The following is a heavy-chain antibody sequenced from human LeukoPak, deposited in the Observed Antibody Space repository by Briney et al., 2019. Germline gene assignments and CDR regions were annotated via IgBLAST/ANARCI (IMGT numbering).Heavy chain of an antibody. CDR1: GFIVSRNY. CDR3: AISTSWTGVFDY. D-gene: IGHD2-2*01. Sequence: GGSLRLSCGASGFIVSRNYMSWVRQAPGKGLEWVSVVYADVRTYYADSVKGRFTISRDNSKNTLYLQMNSLRAEDTALYYCAISTSWTGVFDYWGQGTLVTVSS. J-gene: IGHJ4*02. CDR2: VYADVRT. V-gene: IGHV3-66*01.